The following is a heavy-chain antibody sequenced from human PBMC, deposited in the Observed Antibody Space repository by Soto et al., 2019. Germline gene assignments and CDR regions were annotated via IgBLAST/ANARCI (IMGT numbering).Heavy chain of an antibody. CDR2: INSDGSST. J-gene: IGHJ4*02. Sequence: EVQLVESGGGLVQPGGSLRLSCAASGFTFSSYWMHWVRQAPGKGLVWVSRINSDGSSTSYSDSVKGRFTISRDNAKNTLYLQMNSLRAEDTAVYYCAVAVAGPTAIGYWGQGTLVTVSS. V-gene: IGHV3-74*01. D-gene: IGHD6-19*01. CDR3: AVAVAGPTAIGY. CDR1: GFTFSSYW.